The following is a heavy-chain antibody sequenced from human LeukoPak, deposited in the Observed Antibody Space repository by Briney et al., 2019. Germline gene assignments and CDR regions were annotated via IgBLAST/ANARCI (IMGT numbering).Heavy chain of an antibody. CDR1: GYSFNGYY. J-gene: IGHJ5*02. D-gene: IGHD5-12*01. Sequence: ASVKVSCKASGYSFNGYYIHWVRQAPGQGLEWMVWINPNNGGTNFAQKFQGRVTMTRDTSISTAYMELSRLRSDDTAIYYCAKDQNTGYANNWFDPWGQGTLVTVSS. CDR3: AKDQNTGYANNWFDP. V-gene: IGHV1-2*02. CDR2: INPNNGGT.